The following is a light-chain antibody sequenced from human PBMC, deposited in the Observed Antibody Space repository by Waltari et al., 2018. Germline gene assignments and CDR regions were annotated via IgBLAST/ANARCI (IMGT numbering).Light chain of an antibody. CDR3: MQGTHWPYT. V-gene: IGKV2-30*01. CDR2: EVS. Sequence: DVVMSQSPLSLPVTLGQPASISCRSSQSLVYSDGNIYLLWFQQRPGQSPRRLIYEVSNRDSGVPDRFSGSWSGSDFTLKISRVEAEDVGVYYCMQGTHWPYTFGQGTRLEIK. CDR1: QSLVYSDGNIY. J-gene: IGKJ2*01.